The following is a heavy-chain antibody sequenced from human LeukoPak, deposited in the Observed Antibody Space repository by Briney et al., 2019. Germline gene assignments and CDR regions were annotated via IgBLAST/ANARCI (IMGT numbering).Heavy chain of an antibody. J-gene: IGHJ5*02. CDR3: ARDLSGSYNWFDP. CDR2: INPSGVST. CDR1: GYTFTSYY. D-gene: IGHD1-26*01. Sequence: GASVKVSCKASGYTFTSYYMHWVRQAPGQGLEWMGIINPSGVSTSYAQTFQGRVTMTRDTSTSTVYMELSSLRSEDTAVYHCARDLSGSYNWFDPWGQGTLVTVSS. V-gene: IGHV1-46*01.